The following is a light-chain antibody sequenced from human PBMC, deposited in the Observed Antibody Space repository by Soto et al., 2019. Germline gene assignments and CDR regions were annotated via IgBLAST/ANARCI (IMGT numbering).Light chain of an antibody. CDR1: SSDVGGYNY. CDR3: SSYTSSSPYV. V-gene: IGLV2-14*01. Sequence: QSALTQPASVSGSPGQSITISCTGTSSDVGGYNYVSWYQQHPGKAPKLMIYEVSNRPSGVSNRFSGSKSGNTASLTISGLQAEDEADYYCSSYTSSSPYVFGTGTKATAL. CDR2: EVS. J-gene: IGLJ1*01.